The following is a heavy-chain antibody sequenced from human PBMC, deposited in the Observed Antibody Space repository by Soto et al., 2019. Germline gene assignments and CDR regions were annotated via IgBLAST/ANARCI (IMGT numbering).Heavy chain of an antibody. CDR3: ARDSGLRAYDY. J-gene: IGHJ4*02. CDR2: ISYDGSNK. V-gene: IGHV3-30-3*01. D-gene: IGHD4-17*01. CDR1: GFTFSSYA. Sequence: QVQLVESGGGVVQPGRSLRLSCAASGFTFSSYAMHWVRQAPGKGLEWVAVISYDGSNKYYADSVKGRFTISRDNSKYTLYLQMNSLRAEDTAVYYCARDSGLRAYDYWGQGTLVTVSS.